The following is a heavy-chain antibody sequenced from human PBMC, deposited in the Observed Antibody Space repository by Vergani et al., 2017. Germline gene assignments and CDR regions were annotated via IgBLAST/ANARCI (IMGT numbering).Heavy chain of an antibody. J-gene: IGHJ4*02. CDR3: ARDREGGLDY. D-gene: IGHD2-15*01. CDR2: INPNSGGT. Sequence: QVQLVQSGAEVKKPGASVKVSCKASGYTFTGYYMHWVRQAPGQGLEWMGWINPNSGGTNYAQQFQGRVTMTRDTSISTAYMELSRLRSDDTAVYYCARDREGGLDYWGQGTLVTVSA. V-gene: IGHV1-2*02. CDR1: GYTFTGYY.